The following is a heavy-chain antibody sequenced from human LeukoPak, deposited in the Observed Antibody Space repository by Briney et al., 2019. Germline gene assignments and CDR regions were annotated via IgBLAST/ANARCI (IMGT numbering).Heavy chain of an antibody. D-gene: IGHD6-19*01. CDR1: GFTFSSYW. Sequence: PGGSLRLSCAASGFTFSSYWMSWVRQAPGKGLEWVANIKQDGSEKYYVDSVKGRFTISRDNAKNSLYLQMNSLRAEDTAMYYCARGSSGWYVSYFDYWGQGTLVTVSS. J-gene: IGHJ4*02. V-gene: IGHV3-7*01. CDR2: IKQDGSEK. CDR3: ARGSSGWYVSYFDY.